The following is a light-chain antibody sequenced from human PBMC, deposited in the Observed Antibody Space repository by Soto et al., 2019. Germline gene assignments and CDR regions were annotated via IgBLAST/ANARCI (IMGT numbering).Light chain of an antibody. CDR1: QSLVDSYGNTN. CDR2: KVS. Sequence: DVVLTQSPLSLPVTLGQPASISCRYSQSLVDSYGNTNMNWFQQRPGQSPRRLIYKVSNRDAGVPDRFSGSGSCSDFTLNISRVEAENVVVYYCMHPTLWPPITFGQGTRLEIK. J-gene: IGKJ5*01. CDR3: MHPTLWPPIT. V-gene: IGKV2-30*01.